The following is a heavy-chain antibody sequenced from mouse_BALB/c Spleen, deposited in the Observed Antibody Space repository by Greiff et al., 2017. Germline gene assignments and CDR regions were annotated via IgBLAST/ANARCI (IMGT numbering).Heavy chain of an antibody. V-gene: IGHV1S29*02. CDR1: GYTFTDYN. CDR2: IYPYNGGT. Sequence: VQLQQPGSVLVRPGASVKLSCKASGYTFTDYNMHWVKQSHGKSLEWIGYIYPYNGGTGYNQKFKSKATLTVDNSSSTAYMELRSLTSEDSAVYYCARANWYYFDYWGQGTTLTVAS. J-gene: IGHJ2*01. D-gene: IGHD4-1*01. CDR3: ARANWYYFDY.